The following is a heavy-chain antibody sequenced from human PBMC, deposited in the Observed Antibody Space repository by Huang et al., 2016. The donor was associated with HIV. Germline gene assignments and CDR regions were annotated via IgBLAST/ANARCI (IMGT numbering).Heavy chain of an antibody. CDR3: AMSLRYQYDSRSYWGRYFDY. J-gene: IGHJ4*02. CDR1: GGSFSDQV. D-gene: IGHD3-16*01. CDR2: CIPLFRAQ. Sequence: QVQLEQSGPAVRKPGSSVKVSCQASGGSFSDQVFSWVRQAPGQRFEWMGGCIPLFRAQAYAQEFKGLVTMTADESTATIYMELNSLTSEDTAVYYCAMSLRYQYDSRSYWGRYFDYWGQGTLVTVSS. V-gene: IGHV1-69*01.